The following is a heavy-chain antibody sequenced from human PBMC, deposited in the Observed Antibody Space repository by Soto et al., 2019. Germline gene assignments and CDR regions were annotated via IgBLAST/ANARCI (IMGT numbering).Heavy chain of an antibody. Sequence: ASVKGSCKASGYTFTSYDINWVRQATGQGLEWMGWMNPNSGNTGYAQKFQGRVTMTRNTSISTAYMELSSLRSEDTAVYYCARGFKDYDYVWGSYRYHNWFDPWGQGTLVTVSS. CDR1: GYTFTSYD. CDR3: ARGFKDYDYVWGSYRYHNWFDP. J-gene: IGHJ5*02. V-gene: IGHV1-8*01. CDR2: MNPNSGNT. D-gene: IGHD3-16*02.